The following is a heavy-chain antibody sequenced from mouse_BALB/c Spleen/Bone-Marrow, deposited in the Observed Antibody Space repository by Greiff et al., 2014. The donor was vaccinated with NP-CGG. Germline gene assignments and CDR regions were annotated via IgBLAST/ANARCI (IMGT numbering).Heavy chain of an antibody. J-gene: IGHJ2*01. CDR1: GFTFSSFG. D-gene: IGHD1-1*01. CDR2: ISSGSSTI. V-gene: IGHV5-17*02. CDR3: ARLRRYYGYFDY. Sequence: EVQLVESGGGLVQPGGSRKLSCAASGFTFSSFGMHWVRQAPEKELEWVAYISSGSSTIYYADTVKGRFTISRDNPKNTLFLQMTSLRSEDTAMYYCARLRRYYGYFDYWGQGTTLTVSS.